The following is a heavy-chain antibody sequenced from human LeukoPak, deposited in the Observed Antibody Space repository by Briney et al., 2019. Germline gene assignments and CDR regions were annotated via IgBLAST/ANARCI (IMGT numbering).Heavy chain of an antibody. CDR3: ASGGRIIPDY. Sequence: SETLSLTCTVSGGSISSSSYYWGWIRQPPGKGLEWIGSIYYSGSTYYNPSLKSRVTISVDTSKNQFSLKLSSVTAADTAVYYCASGGRIIPDYWGQGTLVTVSS. J-gene: IGHJ4*02. V-gene: IGHV4-39*07. CDR1: GGSISSSSYY. CDR2: IYYSGST. D-gene: IGHD2-15*01.